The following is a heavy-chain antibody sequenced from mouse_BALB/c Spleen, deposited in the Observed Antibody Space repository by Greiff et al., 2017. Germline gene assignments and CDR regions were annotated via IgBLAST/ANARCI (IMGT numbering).Heavy chain of an antibody. Sequence: VQLVESGPGLVAPSQSLSITCTVSGFSLTGYGVNWVRQPPGKGLEWLGMIWGDGSTDYNSALKSRLSISKDNSKSQVFLKMNSLQTDDTARYYCAREEVRRDYAMDYWGQGTSVTVSS. D-gene: IGHD2-14*01. J-gene: IGHJ4*01. V-gene: IGHV2-6-7*01. CDR2: IWGDGST. CDR1: GFSLTGYG. CDR3: AREEVRRDYAMDY.